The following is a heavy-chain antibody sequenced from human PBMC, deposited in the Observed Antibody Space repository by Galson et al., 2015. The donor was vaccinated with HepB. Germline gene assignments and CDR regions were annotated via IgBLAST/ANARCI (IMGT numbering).Heavy chain of an antibody. CDR2: IKSKTDGGTT. Sequence: SLRLSCAASGFTFSNAWMSWVRQAPGKGLEWVGRIKSKTDGGTTDYAAPVKGRFTISRDDSKNTLYLQMNSLKTEDTAVYYCTTGGIAAAADLDYWGQGTLVTVSS. CDR3: TTGGIAAAADLDY. CDR1: GFTFSNAW. D-gene: IGHD6-13*01. J-gene: IGHJ4*02. V-gene: IGHV3-15*01.